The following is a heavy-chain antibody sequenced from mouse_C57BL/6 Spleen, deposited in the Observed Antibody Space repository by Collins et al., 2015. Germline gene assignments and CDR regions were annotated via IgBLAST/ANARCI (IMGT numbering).Heavy chain of an antibody. Sequence: QVTLKESGPGILQPSQTLSLTCSFSGFSLSTSGMGVGWIRQPSGKGLEWLAHIWWDDDKRYNPALKSRLTISRDTSSNQVFLKIASVDTADTATYYCARTYYYGSRFAYWGQGTLVTVSA. CDR1: GFSLSTSGMG. V-gene: IGHV8-8*01. CDR3: ARTYYYGSRFAY. D-gene: IGHD1-1*01. CDR2: IWWDDDK. J-gene: IGHJ3*01.